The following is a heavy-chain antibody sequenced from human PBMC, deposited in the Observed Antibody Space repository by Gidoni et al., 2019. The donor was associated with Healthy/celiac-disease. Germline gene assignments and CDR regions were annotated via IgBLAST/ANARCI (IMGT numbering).Heavy chain of an antibody. Sequence: QVQLVQSGAEVKKPGSPVQVSCKASGGTFSSYAISWVRQAPGPGLEWTGGIIPICGTANYAQKFQGRVTITADKSTSTAYMELSSLRYEDTAVYYCARGTIFGVVIKDYYYYYGMDVWGQGTTVTVAS. CDR1: GGTFSSYA. CDR2: IIPICGTA. CDR3: ARGTIFGVVIKDYYYYYGMDV. J-gene: IGHJ6*02. V-gene: IGHV1-69*06. D-gene: IGHD3-3*01.